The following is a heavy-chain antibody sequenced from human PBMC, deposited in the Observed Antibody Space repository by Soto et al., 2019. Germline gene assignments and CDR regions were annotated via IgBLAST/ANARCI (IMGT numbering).Heavy chain of an antibody. V-gene: IGHV4-4*02. D-gene: IGHD2-2*01. CDR3: ARGGVAVVVPAADNWFDP. CDR1: GGSISSSNY. Sequence: PSETLSLTCAVSGGSISSSNYWSWIRQPPGKGLEWIGEINHSGSTNYNPSLKSRVTISVDTSKNQFSLKLSSVTAADTAVYYCARGGVAVVVPAADNWFDPWGQGTLVTVS. J-gene: IGHJ5*02. CDR2: INHSGST.